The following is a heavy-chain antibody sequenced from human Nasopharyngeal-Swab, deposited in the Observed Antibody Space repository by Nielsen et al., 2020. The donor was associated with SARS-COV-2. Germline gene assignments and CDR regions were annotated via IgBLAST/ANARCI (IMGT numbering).Heavy chain of an antibody. V-gene: IGHV3-53*01. CDR2: IYRGGST. D-gene: IGHD3-22*01. Sequence: VLQAPGKGLEWFSVIYRGGSTYYADSVKGRFTISRDNSKKKLYLQMNSLRAEDTAVYYCARDKTYYYDSSGYSKDYWGQGTLVTVSS. CDR3: ARDKTYYYDSSGYSKDY. J-gene: IGHJ4*02.